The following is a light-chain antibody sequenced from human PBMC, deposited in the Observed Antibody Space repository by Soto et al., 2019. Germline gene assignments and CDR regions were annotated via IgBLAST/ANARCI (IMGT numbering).Light chain of an antibody. CDR2: KGT. J-gene: IGLJ1*01. CDR1: SSDVGAYNS. CDR3: CSSAPESTYV. V-gene: IGLV2-23*01. Sequence: QSALAQPASVSGSPGQSITISCTGTSSDVGAYNSVSWYQQHPHRAPQVIIYKGTQRPSGVSNRFSGATSGNAASLTISALQAEDEAYYFCCSSAPESTYVFGSGTKVTVL.